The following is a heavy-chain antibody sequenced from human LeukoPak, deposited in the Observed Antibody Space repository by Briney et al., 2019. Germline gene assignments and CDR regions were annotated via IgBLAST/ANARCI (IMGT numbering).Heavy chain of an antibody. D-gene: IGHD3-3*01. CDR3: ARVWSGYYLVDY. CDR1: GGSISSGGYS. V-gene: IGHV4-30-2*05. CDR2: IYHSGST. J-gene: IGHJ4*02. Sequence: SETLSLTCAVSGGSISSGGYSWSWIRQPPGKGLEWIGYIYHSGSTYYNPSLKSRVTISVDTSKNQFSLKLSSVTAADTAVYYCARVWSGYYLVDYWGQGTLVTVSS.